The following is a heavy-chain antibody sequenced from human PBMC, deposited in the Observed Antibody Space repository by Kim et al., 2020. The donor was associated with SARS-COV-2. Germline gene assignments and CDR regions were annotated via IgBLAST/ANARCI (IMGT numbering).Heavy chain of an antibody. Sequence: SLKSRVTRSVDTSKNQFSLKLSSVTAADTAVYYCARGGAAAGRGRHGFDPWGQGTLVTVSS. CDR3: ARGGAAAGRGRHGFDP. V-gene: IGHV4-34*01. J-gene: IGHJ5*02. D-gene: IGHD6-13*01.